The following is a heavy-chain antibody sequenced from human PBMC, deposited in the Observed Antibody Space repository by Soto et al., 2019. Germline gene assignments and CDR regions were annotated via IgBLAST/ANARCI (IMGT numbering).Heavy chain of an antibody. Sequence: QVQLVESGGGVVQPGGSLRLSCTASGFTFSSYVMHWVRQAPGKGLEWVAAISSDGRNIFYAGSVEGRFTISRDNSKNTLYLQMTSLRSEDTSVYSCAKSVPDPAGSGGGCHRTFDYWGQGTLVTVSS. J-gene: IGHJ4*02. CDR1: GFTFSSYV. CDR2: ISSDGRNI. V-gene: IGHV3-30*18. D-gene: IGHD2-15*01. CDR3: AKSVPDPAGSGGGCHRTFDY.